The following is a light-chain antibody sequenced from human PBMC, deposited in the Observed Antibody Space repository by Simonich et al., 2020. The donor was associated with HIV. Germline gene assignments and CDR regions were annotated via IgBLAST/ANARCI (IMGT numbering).Light chain of an antibody. J-gene: IGKJ3*01. CDR1: QSVSSN. V-gene: IGKV3-15*01. Sequence: EIVMTQSPATLSVSPGERATLSCRVSQSVSSNLAWYQQKTGQAPRLLIYGASNRATGIPARFSGSWSGSQFTLTISSMQSGDFAVYYCQQYNNWPSPFTFGPGTKVDIK. CDR3: QQYNNWPSPFT. CDR2: GAS.